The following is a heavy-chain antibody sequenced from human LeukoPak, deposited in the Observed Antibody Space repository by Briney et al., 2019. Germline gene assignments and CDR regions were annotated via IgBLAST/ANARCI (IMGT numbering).Heavy chain of an antibody. CDR3: ARDLDIVVVPAALTDGDWFDP. CDR2: IYHSGSI. D-gene: IGHD2-2*01. J-gene: IGHJ5*02. Sequence: SGTLSLTCAVSGGSISSSNWWSWVRQPPGKGLEWIGEIYHSGSINYKSSLKSRVTISVDKSKNQFSLKLSSVTAADTAVYYCARDLDIVVVPAALTDGDWFDPWGQGTLVTVSS. V-gene: IGHV4-4*02. CDR1: GGSISSSNW.